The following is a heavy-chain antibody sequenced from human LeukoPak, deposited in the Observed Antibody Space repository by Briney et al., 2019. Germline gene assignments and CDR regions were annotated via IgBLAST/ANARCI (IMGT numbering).Heavy chain of an antibody. Sequence: SETLSLTCTVSGGSISSGGYYWSWIRQHPGKGLEWIGYIYYSGSTYYNPSLKSRVTISVDASKNQFSLKLSSVTAADTAVYYCARAAAGTWEFDYWGQGTLVTVSS. CDR3: ARAAAGTWEFDY. D-gene: IGHD6-13*01. V-gene: IGHV4-31*03. CDR1: GGSISSGGYY. J-gene: IGHJ4*02. CDR2: IYYSGST.